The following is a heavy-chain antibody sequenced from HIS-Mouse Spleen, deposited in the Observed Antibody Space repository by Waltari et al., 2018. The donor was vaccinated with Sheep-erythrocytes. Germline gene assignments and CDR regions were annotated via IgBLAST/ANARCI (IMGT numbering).Heavy chain of an antibody. Sequence: QVQLVQSGAEVKKPGSSVKVSCKASGRSFSSYAISWVRQAPGQGLEWMGRIIPILGIANYAQKFQGRVTITADKSTSTAYMELSSLRSEDTAVYYCAQTGATTPHFDYWGQGTLVTVSS. J-gene: IGHJ4*02. CDR3: AQTGATTPHFDY. CDR1: GRSFSSYA. V-gene: IGHV1-69*04. CDR2: IIPILGIA. D-gene: IGHD1-26*01.